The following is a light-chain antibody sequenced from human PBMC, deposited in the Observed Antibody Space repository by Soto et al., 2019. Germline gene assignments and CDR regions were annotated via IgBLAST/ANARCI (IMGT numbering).Light chain of an antibody. V-gene: IGKV3-11*01. CDR2: DAS. Sequence: EIVLTQSPAPLSLSPGERATLSCRASQSVSSYLAWYQQKPGQAPRLLIYDASNRATGIPARFSGSGSGTDFTLTISSLEPEDVAVYYCQQRSNWPRTLGPGTKVDIK. CDR1: QSVSSY. CDR3: QQRSNWPRT. J-gene: IGKJ3*01.